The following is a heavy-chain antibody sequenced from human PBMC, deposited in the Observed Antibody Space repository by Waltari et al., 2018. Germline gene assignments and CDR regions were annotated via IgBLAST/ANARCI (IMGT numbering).Heavy chain of an antibody. D-gene: IGHD2-15*01. V-gene: IGHV3-7*04. CDR2: IRKDGSVK. CDR1: GFTFSTFW. CDR3: AKEGNVVSQVEGLYAFDV. Sequence: EVQLVESGGGLVQPGESLRLSCAASGFTFSTFWMTWVRQAPGKGLEWVATIRKDGSVKYYVDSVKGRFTISRDSAKNSLYLQMNSLRAEDTAMYYCAKEGNVVSQVEGLYAFDVWGQGT. J-gene: IGHJ3*01.